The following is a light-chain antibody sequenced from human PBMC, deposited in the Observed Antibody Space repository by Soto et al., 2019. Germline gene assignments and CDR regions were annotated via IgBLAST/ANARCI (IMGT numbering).Light chain of an antibody. V-gene: IGKV3-20*01. CDR2: GAS. J-gene: IGKJ1*01. CDR3: HQYGASPRT. Sequence: DIVLTQSPDTLSLSPGERATLSCRASQSVTSSYLAWYQQKPCQAPRLLIFGASNRATGIPDRFSGSGSGTDFTLTINGLEPEDFAVYSCHQYGASPRTFGQGTKVEIK. CDR1: QSVTSSY.